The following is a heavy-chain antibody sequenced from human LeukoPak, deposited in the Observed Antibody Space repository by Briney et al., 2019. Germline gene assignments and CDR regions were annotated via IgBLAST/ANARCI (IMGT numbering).Heavy chain of an antibody. CDR2: IRSKTNSYAT. V-gene: IGHV3-73*01. Sequence: GGSLKLSCAASGFXFSGSAIHWVRQASGKGLEWVGRIRSKTNSYATVYAASVKGRFTISRDDSKNAAYLQMNSLKTEDTAVYYCTTPGDTAMPNFDYWGQGTLVTVSS. D-gene: IGHD5-18*01. CDR3: TTPGDTAMPNFDY. CDR1: GFXFSGSA. J-gene: IGHJ4*02.